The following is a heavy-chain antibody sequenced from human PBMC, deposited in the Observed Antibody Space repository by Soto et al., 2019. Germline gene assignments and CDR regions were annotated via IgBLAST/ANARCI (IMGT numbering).Heavy chain of an antibody. V-gene: IGHV5-51*01. CDR1: GYSFTSYW. D-gene: IGHD6-19*01. J-gene: IGHJ6*02. Sequence: PGESLKISCKGSGYSFTSYWIGWVRQMPGKGLEWMGIIYPGDSYTNYSPSFQGHVTISADKSISTAYLQWSSLKASDTAMYYCARQRYTSGWLTGPNYYYYYGMDVWGQGTTVTVSS. CDR2: IYPGDSYT. CDR3: ARQRYTSGWLTGPNYYYYYGMDV.